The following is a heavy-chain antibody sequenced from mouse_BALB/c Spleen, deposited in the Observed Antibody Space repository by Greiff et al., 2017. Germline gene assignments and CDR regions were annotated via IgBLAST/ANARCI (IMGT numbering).Heavy chain of an antibody. CDR2: ISSGSSTI. Sequence: EVQLVESGGGLVQPGGSRKLSCAASGFTFSSFGMHWVRQAPEKGLEWVAYISSGSSTIYYADTVKGRFTISRDNAKNTLFLQMTSLRSEDTAMYYCATHYDVYAMDYWGQGTSVTVSS. CDR3: ATHYDVYAMDY. V-gene: IGHV5-17*02. D-gene: IGHD2-4*01. CDR1: GFTFSSFG. J-gene: IGHJ4*01.